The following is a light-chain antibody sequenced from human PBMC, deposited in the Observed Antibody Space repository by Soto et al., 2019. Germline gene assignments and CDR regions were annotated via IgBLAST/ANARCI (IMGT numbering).Light chain of an antibody. Sequence: EIVLTQSPGTLSLSPGERATLSCRASQSVSSSYLAWYQQKPGQAPRLLIYGASSTGTGIPDRFSGSESETDFTLTISRLEPDELAADSCQEYGTSPRKFGQGTKVEVK. J-gene: IGKJ1*01. CDR2: GAS. V-gene: IGKV3-20*01. CDR3: QEYGTSPRK. CDR1: QSVSSSY.